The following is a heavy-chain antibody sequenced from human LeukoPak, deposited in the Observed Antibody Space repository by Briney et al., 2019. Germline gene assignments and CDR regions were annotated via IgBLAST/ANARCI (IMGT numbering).Heavy chain of an antibody. J-gene: IGHJ6*02. Sequence: PGGSLRLSCAASGFTFSSYSMNWVRQAPGKGLEWVSSISSSSSYIYYADSVKGRFTISRDNAKNSLYLQMNSLRAEDTAVYYCARVVTMVRGVIVEYYYYYGMDVWGRGTTVTVSS. CDR1: GFTFSSYS. V-gene: IGHV3-21*01. CDR2: ISSSSSYI. CDR3: ARVVTMVRGVIVEYYYYYGMDV. D-gene: IGHD3-10*01.